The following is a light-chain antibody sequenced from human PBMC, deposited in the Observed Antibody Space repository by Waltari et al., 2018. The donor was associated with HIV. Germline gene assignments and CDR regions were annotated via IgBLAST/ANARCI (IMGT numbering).Light chain of an antibody. CDR2: RAS. J-gene: IGKJ1*01. CDR3: QQYNTSSPWT. Sequence: DIQMTQSPSTLPACVGDRITFTCRASQSIATWLAWYQQKPGKAPKLHIYRASSLETGVPSRFSGSGSGTEFTLTISSLQPEDFATYYCQQYNTSSPWTFGQGTKVDI. V-gene: IGKV1-5*03. CDR1: QSIATW.